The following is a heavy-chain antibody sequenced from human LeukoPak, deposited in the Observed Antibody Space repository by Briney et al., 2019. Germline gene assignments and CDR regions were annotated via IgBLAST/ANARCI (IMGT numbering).Heavy chain of an antibody. CDR1: GFNFRSYV. CDR3: AKDRSCINDGFHRDFEY. CDR2: ISGSGGST. D-gene: IGHD2-8*01. V-gene: IGHV3-23*01. Sequence: GGSLRLSCAASGFNFRSYVMSWVRPAPGKGVEWVSTISGSGGSTYYADSVKGRFTISRDNSKNTLYLQMTSIRAEYTSVYYCAKDRSCINDGFHRDFEYWGQGTLVTVSS. J-gene: IGHJ4*02.